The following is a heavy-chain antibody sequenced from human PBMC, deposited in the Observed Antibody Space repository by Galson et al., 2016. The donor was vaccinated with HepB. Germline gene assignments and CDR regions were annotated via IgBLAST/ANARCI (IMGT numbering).Heavy chain of an antibody. V-gene: IGHV3-30*04. D-gene: IGHD3-10*01. Sequence: SLRLSCAASGFSFSSSAMHWVRQAPGKGLEWVAVISYHGSNKYYVDSVKGRFTISRDNSKNTLYLQMNSLRVEDTAMYYCARDGYYYGSGSYGAATCWGQGTPVTVSS. J-gene: IGHJ4*02. CDR3: ARDGYYYGSGSYGAATC. CDR2: ISYHGSNK. CDR1: GFSFSSSA.